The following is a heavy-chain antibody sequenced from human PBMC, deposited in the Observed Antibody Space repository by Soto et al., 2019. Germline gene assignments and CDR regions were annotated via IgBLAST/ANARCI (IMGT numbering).Heavy chain of an antibody. J-gene: IGHJ4*02. Sequence: PSQTLSLTCAISGDSVSSTSAGWGWIRQSPSRGLEWLGRTYYRSKWYTDYEVSVKSRITINADTSKNQFSLQLNSVTPEDTAVYYCTRDQDTVYDYWGQGTLVTVS. D-gene: IGHD5-18*01. V-gene: IGHV6-1*01. CDR2: TYYRSKWYT. CDR1: GDSVSSTSAG. CDR3: TRDQDTVYDY.